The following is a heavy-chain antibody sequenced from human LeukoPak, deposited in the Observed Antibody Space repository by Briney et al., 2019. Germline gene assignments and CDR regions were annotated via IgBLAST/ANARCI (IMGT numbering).Heavy chain of an antibody. V-gene: IGHV3-23*01. D-gene: IGHD2-2*02. CDR3: AKTYRYCSSTSCYNY. CDR1: GFTFSSYA. CDR2: ISGSGDST. Sequence: GGSLRLSCAASGFTFSSYAMSWVRQAPGKGLEWVSGISGSGDSTYYADSVKGRFTIPRDNSKNTLYLQMNSLRAEDTAVYYCAKTYRYCSSTSCYNYWGQGTLVTVSS. J-gene: IGHJ4*02.